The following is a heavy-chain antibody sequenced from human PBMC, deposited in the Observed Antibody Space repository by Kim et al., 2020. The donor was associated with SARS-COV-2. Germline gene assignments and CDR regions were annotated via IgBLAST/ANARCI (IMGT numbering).Heavy chain of an antibody. D-gene: IGHD3-10*01. J-gene: IGHJ4*02. CDR2: IDPSDSYT. V-gene: IGHV5-10-1*01. Sequence: GESLKISCKGSGYSFTSYWITWVRQMPGKGLEWMGRIDPSDSYTKYSPSFQGHVTISADKSISTAYLQWSSLKASDTAMYYCARRSTYYHASGSSHFDYWGQGTLVTVSS. CDR3: ARRSTYYHASGSSHFDY. CDR1: GYSFTSYW.